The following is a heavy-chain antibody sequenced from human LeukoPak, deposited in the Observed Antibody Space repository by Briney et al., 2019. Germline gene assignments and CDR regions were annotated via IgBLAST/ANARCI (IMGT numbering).Heavy chain of an antibody. Sequence: PSQTLSLTCAVSGGSISSGGYSWSWLRQPPGKGLEWIGYIYHSGSTYYNPSLKSRVTISVDRSKNQFSLKLSSVTAADTAVYYCARDHGDYLDYWGQGTLVTVSS. D-gene: IGHD4-17*01. CDR2: IYHSGST. J-gene: IGHJ4*02. CDR3: ARDHGDYLDY. V-gene: IGHV4-30-2*01. CDR1: GGSISSGGYS.